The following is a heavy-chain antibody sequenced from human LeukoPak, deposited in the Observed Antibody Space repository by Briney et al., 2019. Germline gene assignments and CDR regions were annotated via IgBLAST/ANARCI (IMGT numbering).Heavy chain of an antibody. J-gene: IGHJ4*02. D-gene: IGHD3-22*01. CDR3: AREGAAYDSSGYNIGDYFDY. CDR1: GGSITSYY. Sequence: PSETLSLTCTVSGGSITSYYWNWIRKPPGKGLEWIGYIYYSGSTNYNPSLKSRVTISVDTSKDQFSLKLSSVTAADTAVYYCAREGAAYDSSGYNIGDYFDYWGQGTLVTVSS. V-gene: IGHV4-59*01. CDR2: IYYSGST.